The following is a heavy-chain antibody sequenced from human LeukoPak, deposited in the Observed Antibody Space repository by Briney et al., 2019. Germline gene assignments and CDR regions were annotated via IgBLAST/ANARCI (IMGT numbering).Heavy chain of an antibody. D-gene: IGHD3-3*01. J-gene: IGHJ4*02. CDR2: INTDGSST. V-gene: IGHV3-74*01. Sequence: PGGSLRLSCAASGFTFSSYWMHWVRQAPGKGLVWVSRINTDGSSTSYADSVKGRFTISRDNAKNTLYLQMNSLRAEDTAVYYCARVGTIFGVVTAFDYWGQGTLVTVSS. CDR3: ARVGTIFGVVTAFDY. CDR1: GFTFSSYW.